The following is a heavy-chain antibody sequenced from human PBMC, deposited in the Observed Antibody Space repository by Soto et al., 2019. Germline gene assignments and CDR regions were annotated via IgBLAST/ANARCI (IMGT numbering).Heavy chain of an antibody. CDR1: GGTFSSYA. D-gene: IGHD4-17*01. J-gene: IGHJ4*02. Sequence: ASVKVSCKASGGTFSSYAISWVRQAPGQGLEWMGGIVPIFGTANYAQKFQGRVTITADESTSTAYMELSSLRSEDTAVYYCAISRHDYGDYEGGYWGQGTLVTVSS. CDR3: AISRHDYGDYEGGY. V-gene: IGHV1-69*13. CDR2: IVPIFGTA.